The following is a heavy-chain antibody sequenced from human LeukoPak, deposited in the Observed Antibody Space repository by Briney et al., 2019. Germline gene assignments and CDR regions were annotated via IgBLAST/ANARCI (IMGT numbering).Heavy chain of an antibody. Sequence: QPGRSLRLSCAASGFTFSSYDMHWVRQAPGKGLEWVAVISYDGSNKYYADSVKGRFTISRDNSKNTLYLQMNSLTAEDTAVYYCARKDQYSGYVNWFDPWGQGTLVTVSS. CDR3: ARKDQYSGYVNWFDP. J-gene: IGHJ5*02. V-gene: IGHV3-30*04. D-gene: IGHD5-12*01. CDR1: GFTFSSYD. CDR2: ISYDGSNK.